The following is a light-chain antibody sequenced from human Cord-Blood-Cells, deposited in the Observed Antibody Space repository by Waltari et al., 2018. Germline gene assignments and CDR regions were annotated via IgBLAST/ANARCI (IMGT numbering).Light chain of an antibody. Sequence: EIVLTHSPATLSLSPGERATLPCRASQSVSSYLAWYQQKPGQAPRLLIYDASNRATGIPARFSGSGSATDFTLTISSLEPEDFAVYYCQQRSNWLTFGQGTRLEIK. CDR3: QQRSNWLT. J-gene: IGKJ5*01. CDR1: QSVSSY. CDR2: DAS. V-gene: IGKV3-11*01.